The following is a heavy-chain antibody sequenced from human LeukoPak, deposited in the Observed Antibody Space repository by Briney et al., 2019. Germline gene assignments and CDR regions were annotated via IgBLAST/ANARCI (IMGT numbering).Heavy chain of an antibody. CDR3: TPPPYYYYSGMDV. Sequence: ASVKVSCKASGYTFTSNYIHWVRQAPGQGLEWMGMIYPRDGSTSYAQKFQGRVTVTRDTSTSTVHMELSGLRSEDSAVYYCTPPPYYYYSGMDVWGQGTTVTVSS. J-gene: IGHJ6*02. CDR2: IYPRDGST. V-gene: IGHV1-46*01. CDR1: GYTFTSNY.